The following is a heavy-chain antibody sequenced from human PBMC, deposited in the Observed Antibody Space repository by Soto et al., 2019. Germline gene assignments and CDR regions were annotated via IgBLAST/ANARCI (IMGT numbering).Heavy chain of an antibody. CDR2: IKQDENEK. J-gene: IGHJ6*02. CDR1: GFAFSSYW. CDR3: ARVDLNYEAYYYYGMEV. Sequence: GGSLRLSCAASGFAFSSYWMNWFRQAPGKGLEWVANIKQDENEKYYVDSAKGRFTISRDNAKKLLYLQMDSLRAEDMGVYYCARVDLNYEAYYYYGMEVWCQGPTLNVSS. V-gene: IGHV3-7*01. D-gene: IGHD1-7*01.